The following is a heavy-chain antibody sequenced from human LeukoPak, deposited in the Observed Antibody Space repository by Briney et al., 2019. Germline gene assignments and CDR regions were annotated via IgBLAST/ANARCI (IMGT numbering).Heavy chain of an antibody. CDR2: ISGSGGST. CDR3: AKGDIVAHLIPGY. Sequence: GRSLRLSCAASGFTFSSYAMSWVRQAPGKGLEWVSVISGSGGSTYYADSVKGRFTISRDNSKNTLYLQMNSLRAEDTAVYYCAKGDIVAHLIPGYWGQGTLVTVSS. V-gene: IGHV3-23*01. D-gene: IGHD5-12*01. J-gene: IGHJ4*02. CDR1: GFTFSSYA.